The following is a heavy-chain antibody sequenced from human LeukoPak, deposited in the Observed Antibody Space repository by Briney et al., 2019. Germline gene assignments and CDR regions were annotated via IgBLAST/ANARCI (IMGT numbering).Heavy chain of an antibody. CDR2: ISAGGST. V-gene: IGHV4-61*02. D-gene: IGHD5-12*01. CDR3: ARWATAPRLFDY. J-gene: IGHJ4*02. CDR1: GGSISSGSYY. Sequence: PSETLSLTCTVSGGSISSGSYYWSWIRQPAGKGLEGIGRISAGGSTNYNPSLKSRVTISVDTSKNQFSLNLNSVTAADTAVYYCARWATAPRLFDYWGQGTLVTVSS.